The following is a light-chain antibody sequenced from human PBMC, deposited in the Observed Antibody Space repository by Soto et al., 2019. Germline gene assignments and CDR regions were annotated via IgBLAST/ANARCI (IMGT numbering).Light chain of an antibody. CDR2: GAS. CDR3: QQYHNWPPQYT. J-gene: IGKJ2*01. CDR1: QTVASN. Sequence: EIVMTQSPVTLSVSPGERAILSCRASQTVASNVAWYQQKPGRAPRLLIHGASTRATGVSARFSGSGSGTEFTLTISSLQSEDFAVYYCQQYHNWPPQYTFGQGTKLQIK. V-gene: IGKV3-15*01.